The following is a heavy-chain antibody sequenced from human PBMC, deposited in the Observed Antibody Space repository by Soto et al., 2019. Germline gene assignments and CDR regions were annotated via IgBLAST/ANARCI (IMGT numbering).Heavy chain of an antibody. Sequence: QVQLVQSGAEVKKTGASVEVSCKASGYSFTEYYMHWVRQAPGQGLEWMGIINPSDGSTNYAQKFRGRFSITRDTSTCSVYMDLSSLRSEDTAVYYCASRYCTTSDCPGFDYWGQGTLVTVSS. V-gene: IGHV1-46*01. J-gene: IGHJ4*02. CDR1: GYSFTEYY. CDR3: ASRYCTTSDCPGFDY. CDR2: INPSDGST. D-gene: IGHD2-8*01.